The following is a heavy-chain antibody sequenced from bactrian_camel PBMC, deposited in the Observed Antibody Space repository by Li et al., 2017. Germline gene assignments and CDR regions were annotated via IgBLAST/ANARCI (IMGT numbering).Heavy chain of an antibody. CDR1: GYGHITKC. J-gene: IGHJ4*01. CDR2: LASDGST. D-gene: IGHD2*01. Sequence: HVQLVESGGGSVTAGGSLRLSCSPSGYGHITKCMGWFRQAPGKEREGVASLASDGSTIYANSLKGRFTISKDNARNWLDLQMESLEPGDTARYYCAADRRRHGPPSLRPGDYSVWGQGTQVTVS. V-gene: IGHV3S53*01. CDR3: AADRRRHGPPSLRPGDYSV.